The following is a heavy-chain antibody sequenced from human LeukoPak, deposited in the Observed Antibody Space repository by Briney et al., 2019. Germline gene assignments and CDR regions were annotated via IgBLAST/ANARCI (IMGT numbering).Heavy chain of an antibody. J-gene: IGHJ5*02. CDR1: GYSFTSYW. CDR3: ARLSAYYDILTGQNWFDP. Sequence: GESLKISCKGSGYSFTSYWIGWVRQLPGKGLEWMGIIYPGDSDTRYSPSFQGQVTISADKSISTAYLQWSSLKASDTAMYYCARLSAYYDILTGQNWFDPWGQGTLVTVSS. D-gene: IGHD3-9*01. V-gene: IGHV5-51*01. CDR2: IYPGDSDT.